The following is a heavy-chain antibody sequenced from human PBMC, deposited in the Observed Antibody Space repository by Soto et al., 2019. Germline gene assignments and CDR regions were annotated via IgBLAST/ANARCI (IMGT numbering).Heavy chain of an antibody. V-gene: IGHV4-38-2*01. CDR2: IYHTGTT. D-gene: IGHD2-21*01. Sequence: SETLSLTCAVSGDSIISIYHWAWIRQSPGRGLGWIASIYHTGTTYYTPSLESRVTISVDTAKNQFSLRLSSVTAADLAVYFWARTENVGYYPHLGQGNLVTDSP. CDR1: GDSIISIYH. CDR3: ARTENVGYYPH. J-gene: IGHJ4*02.